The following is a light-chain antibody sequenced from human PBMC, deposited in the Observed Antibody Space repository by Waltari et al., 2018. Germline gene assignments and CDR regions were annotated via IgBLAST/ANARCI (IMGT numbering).Light chain of an antibody. J-gene: IGKJ1*01. Sequence: DIVMTQSPDSLAVSLGERATINCKSSKSDLYSHKHKNYLGWYQQKPGQPPKLIIYWASIRGSGVPGRFSGSGSMTDFTLTISSLQAEDVAVYYCQQYFGGPTFGQGTKVEIK. V-gene: IGKV4-1*01. CDR1: KSDLYSHKHKNY. CDR2: WAS. CDR3: QQYFGGPT.